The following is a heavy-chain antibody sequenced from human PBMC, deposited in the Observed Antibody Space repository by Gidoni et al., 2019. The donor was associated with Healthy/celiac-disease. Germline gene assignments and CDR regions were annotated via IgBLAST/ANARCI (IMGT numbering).Heavy chain of an antibody. V-gene: IGHV3-30-3*01. J-gene: IGHJ3*02. CDR3: ARVMGYDDAFDI. Sequence: QVQLVESGGGVVQPGRSLRLSCAASGFTFSSYAMPWVRQAPGKGLALVAVISYDGSNKYYADSVKGRFTISRDNSKNTLYLQMNSLRAEDTAVYYCARVMGYDDAFDIWGQGTMVTVSS. CDR1: GFTFSSYA. CDR2: ISYDGSNK. D-gene: IGHD3-3*01.